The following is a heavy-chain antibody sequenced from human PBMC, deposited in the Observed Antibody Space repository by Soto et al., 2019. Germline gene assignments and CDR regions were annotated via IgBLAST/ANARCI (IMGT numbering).Heavy chain of an antibody. J-gene: IGHJ6*02. D-gene: IGHD6-13*01. Sequence: QVLLVQSSAEVKKPGSLVKVSCKASGGTFTSTAFSWVRQAPGQGLEWMGGIIPVLGTPNYAQKFQARLTVTADASTTTVHMELSSLRSDDTAVYYCASSAGLDHLLNYYGLNVWGQGTTVTV. CDR3: ASSAGLDHLLNYYGLNV. V-gene: IGHV1-69*01. CDR2: IIPVLGTP. CDR1: GGTFTSTA.